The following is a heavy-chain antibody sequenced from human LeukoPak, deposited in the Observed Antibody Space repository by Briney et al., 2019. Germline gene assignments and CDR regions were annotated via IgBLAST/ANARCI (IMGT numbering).Heavy chain of an antibody. CDR2: IYHSGST. CDR1: GGSISSSNW. V-gene: IGHV4-4*02. J-gene: IGHJ4*02. CDR3: ATGIAAADSFDY. D-gene: IGHD6-13*01. Sequence: SETLSLTCAVSGGSISSSNWWSWVRPPPGKGLEWIGEIYHSGSTNYNPPLKSRVTISVDKSKNQFSLKLSSVTAADTAVYYCATGIAAADSFDYWGQGTLVTVSS.